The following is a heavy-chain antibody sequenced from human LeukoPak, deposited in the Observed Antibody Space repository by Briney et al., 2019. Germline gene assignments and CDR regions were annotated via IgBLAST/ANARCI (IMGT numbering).Heavy chain of an antibody. V-gene: IGHV3-11*04. D-gene: IGHD1-7*01. CDR3: AKERNNWNSDYYMDV. CDR1: GFSFSDYY. J-gene: IGHJ6*03. Sequence: GGSLRLSCAASGFSFSDYYMGWIRQAPGKGLDWVSFISSSSSGSTTYYADSVKGRFTISRDNAKNSLYLQMNSLRAEDTAVYYCAKERNNWNSDYYMDVWGKGTTVTVSS. CDR2: ISSSSSGSTT.